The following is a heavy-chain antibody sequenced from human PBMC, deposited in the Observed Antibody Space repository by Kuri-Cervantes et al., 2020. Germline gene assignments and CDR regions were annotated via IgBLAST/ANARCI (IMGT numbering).Heavy chain of an antibody. D-gene: IGHD2-15*01. CDR1: GYSFTNYK. CDR2: MDPDSGNT. J-gene: IGHJ4*02. V-gene: IGHV1-8*02. Sequence: ASVKVSCKASGYSFTNYKINWVRQAPGQGFDWMGWMDPDSGNTGYAQKFQGRVTMTTDTSTSTAYMELRSLRSGDTAVYYCARRHCSGGSCYLGYSSGWYDYWGQGTLVTVSS. CDR3: ARRHCSGGSCYLGYSSGWYDY.